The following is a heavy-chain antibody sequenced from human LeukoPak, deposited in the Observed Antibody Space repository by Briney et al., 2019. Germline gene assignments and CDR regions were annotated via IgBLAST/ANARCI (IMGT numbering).Heavy chain of an antibody. Sequence: SETLSLTCTVSGGSISSGTYYWGWIRQPPGKGLEWIGSIYYSGRTYYNPSLKSRVTISVDTSENQFSLKLSSVTAADTAVYYCARHVYSYGFYYYYYMDVWGKGTTVTVSS. CDR2: IYYSGRT. CDR1: GGSISSGTYY. D-gene: IGHD5-18*01. J-gene: IGHJ6*03. CDR3: ARHVYSYGFYYYYYMDV. V-gene: IGHV4-39*01.